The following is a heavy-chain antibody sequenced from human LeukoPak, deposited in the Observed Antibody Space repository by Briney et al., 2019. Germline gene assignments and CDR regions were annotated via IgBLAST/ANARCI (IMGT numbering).Heavy chain of an antibody. J-gene: IGHJ4*02. Sequence: PSETLSLTCTVSGGSISSSSYYWGWIRQPPGKGLEWIGSIYYSGSTYYNPSLKSRVTISVDTSKNQFSLKLSSVTAADTAVYYCARHPPYYLDYWGQGTLVTVSS. CDR1: GGSISSSSYY. V-gene: IGHV4-39*01. CDR3: ARHPPYYLDY. CDR2: IYYSGST.